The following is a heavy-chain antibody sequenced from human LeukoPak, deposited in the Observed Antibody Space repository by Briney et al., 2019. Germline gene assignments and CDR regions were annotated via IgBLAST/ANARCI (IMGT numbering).Heavy chain of an antibody. Sequence: PGGSLRLSCAASGFTFSNYGMSWVRQAPGKGLEWVSSISGSGDRTYYADSVKGRFTISRDNSKNTLYLQMDSLRAEDTAVYFCAKGRSAWLNAFDIWGQGTMVTVSS. CDR1: GFTFSNYG. CDR3: AKGRSAWLNAFDI. D-gene: IGHD6-19*01. J-gene: IGHJ3*02. CDR2: ISGSGDRT. V-gene: IGHV3-23*01.